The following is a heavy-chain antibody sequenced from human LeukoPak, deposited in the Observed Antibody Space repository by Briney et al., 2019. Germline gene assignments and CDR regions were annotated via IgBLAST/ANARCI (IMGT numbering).Heavy chain of an antibody. V-gene: IGHV4-31*03. Sequence: SETLSLTCTVSGGSISSGGYYWSWIRQHPGKGLGWIGYIYYSGSTYYNPSLKSRVTISVDTSKNQFSLKLSSVTAADTAVYYCARSAQRKAYYFDYWGQGTLVTVSS. CDR2: IYYSGST. CDR3: ARSAQRKAYYFDY. D-gene: IGHD1-14*01. J-gene: IGHJ4*02. CDR1: GGSISSGGYY.